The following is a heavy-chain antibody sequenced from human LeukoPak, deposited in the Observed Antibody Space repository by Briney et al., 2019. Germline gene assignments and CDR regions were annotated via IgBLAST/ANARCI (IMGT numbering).Heavy chain of an antibody. V-gene: IGHV3-74*01. CDR2: INSDGSST. CDR3: ARGRSYGSGSSPYGMDV. J-gene: IGHJ6*04. CDR1: GFTFSSYW. Sequence: GGSLRLFCAASGFTFSSYWMHWVRQAPGKGLVWVAHINSDGSSTSYADSVKGRFTISRDNAKNTLYVQMNSLRAEDTAVYYCARGRSYGSGSSPYGMDVWGKGTTVTVSS. D-gene: IGHD3-10*01.